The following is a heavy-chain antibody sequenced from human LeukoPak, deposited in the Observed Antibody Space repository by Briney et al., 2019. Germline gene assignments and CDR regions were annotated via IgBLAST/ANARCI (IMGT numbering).Heavy chain of an antibody. V-gene: IGHV3-11*01. J-gene: IGHJ6*03. CDR1: GFTFSDYN. D-gene: IGHD2-15*01. CDR3: ARVLRYCSGGNCYSGGLGYMDV. CDR2: ISRSGSTK. Sequence: GGSLRLPCAASGFTFSDYNMRWIRQAPGKGLEWVSSISRSGSTKYYADSVKGRFTISRDNAKNSLFLQMNSLGAEDTAVYYCARVLRYCSGGNCYSGGLGYMDVWGKGTTVTISS.